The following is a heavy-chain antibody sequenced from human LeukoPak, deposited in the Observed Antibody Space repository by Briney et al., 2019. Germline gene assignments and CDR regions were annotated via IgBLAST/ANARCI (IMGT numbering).Heavy chain of an antibody. CDR2: IWYDGSNK. V-gene: IGHV3-33*06. CDR3: AKDYGSGSSYYYMDV. D-gene: IGHD3-10*01. CDR1: GFTFSSYG. Sequence: PGGSLRLSCAASGFTFSSYGMHWVRQAPGKGLEWVADIWYDGSNKYYADSVKGRFTISRDNSKNTLYLQMNSLRAEDTAVYYCAKDYGSGSSYYYMDVWGKGTTVTVSS. J-gene: IGHJ6*03.